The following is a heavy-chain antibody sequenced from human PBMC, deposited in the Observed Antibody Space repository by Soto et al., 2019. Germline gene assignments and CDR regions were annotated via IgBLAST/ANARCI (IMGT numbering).Heavy chain of an antibody. D-gene: IGHD3-22*01. Sequence: GGSLRLSCAASGFTFSSYGMHWVRQAPGKGLEWVAVISYDGSNKYYADSVKGRFTISRDNSKNTLYLQMNSLRAEDTAVYYCAKEARSGYYQFDYWGQGTLVTVSS. CDR2: ISYDGSNK. V-gene: IGHV3-30*18. CDR1: GFTFSSYG. CDR3: AKEARSGYYQFDY. J-gene: IGHJ4*02.